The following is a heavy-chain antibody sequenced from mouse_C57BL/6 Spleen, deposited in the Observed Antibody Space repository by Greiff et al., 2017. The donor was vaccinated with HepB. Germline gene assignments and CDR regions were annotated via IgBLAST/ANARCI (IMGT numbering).Heavy chain of an antibody. J-gene: IGHJ4*01. D-gene: IGHD2-3*01. V-gene: IGHV1-69*01. CDR2: IDPSDSYT. CDR3: ARDGLYAMDY. Sequence: VQLQQPGAELVMPGASVKLSCKASGYTFTSYWMHWVKQRPGQGLEWIGEIDPSDSYTNYNQKFKGKSTLTVDKYSSTAYMQLSSLTSEDSAVYYCARDGLYAMDYWGQGTSVTVSS. CDR1: GYTFTSYW.